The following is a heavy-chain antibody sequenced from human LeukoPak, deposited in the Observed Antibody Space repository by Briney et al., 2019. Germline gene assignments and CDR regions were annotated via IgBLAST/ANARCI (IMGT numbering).Heavy chain of an antibody. CDR3: ARDSLDAFDI. CDR1: GFTFSSYA. CDR2: ISSSGSTI. D-gene: IGHD3-16*01. Sequence: GGSLRLSCAGSGFTFSSYAMSWVRQAPGKGLEWVSYISSSGSTIYYADSVKGRFTISRDNAKNSLYLQMNSLRAEDTAVYYCARDSLDAFDIWGQGTMVTVSS. J-gene: IGHJ3*02. V-gene: IGHV3-48*03.